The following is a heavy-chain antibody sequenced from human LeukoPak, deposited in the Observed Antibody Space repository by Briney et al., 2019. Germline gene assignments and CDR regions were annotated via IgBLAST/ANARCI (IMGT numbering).Heavy chain of an antibody. Sequence: SETLSLTCTVSGYSVSSGHLWGWIRQPPGEGLEWIGNISDSGTPYYNPSLKSRVSMSIDSSKNQSSLILSSVTAADTAIYYCARGLNGYDYWGQGTLVIVSS. J-gene: IGHJ4*02. CDR3: ARGLNGYDY. V-gene: IGHV4-38-2*02. D-gene: IGHD5-24*01. CDR1: GYSVSSGHL. CDR2: ISDSGTP.